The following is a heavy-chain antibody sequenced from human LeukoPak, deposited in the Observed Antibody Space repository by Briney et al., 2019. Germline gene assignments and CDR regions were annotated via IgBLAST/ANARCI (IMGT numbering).Heavy chain of an antibody. V-gene: IGHV3-33*01. CDR1: GFIFSNYG. CDR3: AREWGRIAVAGGPGY. J-gene: IGHJ4*02. D-gene: IGHD6-19*01. CDR2: IWYDGRTK. Sequence: GGSLRLSCEVSGFIFSNYGMHWVRQAPGKGLEWVALIWYDGRTKFHADSVRGRFTISRDNSANTLYLQLSSLRVEDTAVYYCAREWGRIAVAGGPGYWGQGALVTVSS.